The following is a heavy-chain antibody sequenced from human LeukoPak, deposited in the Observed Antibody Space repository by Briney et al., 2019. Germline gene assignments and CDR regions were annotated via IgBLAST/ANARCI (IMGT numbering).Heavy chain of an antibody. CDR2: INHSGST. V-gene: IGHV4-34*01. CDR3: AASWEPHRGGYFDY. CDR1: GGSFSGYY. J-gene: IGHJ4*02. Sequence: SETLSLTCAVYGGSFSGYYWSWIRQPPGKGLEWIGEINHSGSTYYNPSLKSRVTISVDTSKNQFSLKLSSVTAADTAVYYCAASWEPHRGGYFDYWGQGTLVTVSS. D-gene: IGHD1-26*01.